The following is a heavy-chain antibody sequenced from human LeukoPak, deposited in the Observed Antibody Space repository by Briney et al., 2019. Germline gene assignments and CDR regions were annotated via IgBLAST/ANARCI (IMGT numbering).Heavy chain of an antibody. D-gene: IGHD3-16*01. CDR1: GFTVSSNY. CDR2: ISSTSTYI. V-gene: IGHV3-21*04. J-gene: IGHJ3*02. Sequence: GGSLRLSCAASGFTVSSNYMSWVRQAPGKGLEWVSSISSTSTYIYYGDSVKGRFTISRDNAKNSLYLQMHSLRAEDTAVYYCARDSDYGGSFDIWGQGTMVTVS. CDR3: ARDSDYGGSFDI.